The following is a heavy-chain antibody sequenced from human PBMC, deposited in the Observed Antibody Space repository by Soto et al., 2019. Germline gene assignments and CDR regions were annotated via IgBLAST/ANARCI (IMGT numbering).Heavy chain of an antibody. Sequence: GGSLRLSCAASGFTFSDYYMSWIRQAPGKGLEWVSYISSSGSYTNYADSWKGRFTISRDNAKNSLYLQMNSLRAEDTAVYYCARYSYYYDSSGYYSDYWGQGTLVTVSS. D-gene: IGHD3-22*01. V-gene: IGHV3-11*06. J-gene: IGHJ4*02. CDR1: GFTFSDYY. CDR2: ISSSGSYT. CDR3: ARYSYYYDSSGYYSDY.